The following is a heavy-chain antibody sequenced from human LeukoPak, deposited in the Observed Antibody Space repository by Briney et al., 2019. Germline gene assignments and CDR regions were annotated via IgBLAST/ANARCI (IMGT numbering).Heavy chain of an antibody. D-gene: IGHD1/OR15-1a*01. CDR2: IKSEGSGI. V-gene: IGHV3-7*03. J-gene: IGHJ6*04. Sequence: GGSLRVSCAVSGFPFSNAWMYWVRQAPGKGLEGVAHIKSEGSGISYVDSVKGRFIISRDNARNSLYLQMHSLRVEDTAVYFCAGGNSMDVWGKGTAVTVSS. CDR1: GFPFSNAW. CDR3: AGGNSMDV.